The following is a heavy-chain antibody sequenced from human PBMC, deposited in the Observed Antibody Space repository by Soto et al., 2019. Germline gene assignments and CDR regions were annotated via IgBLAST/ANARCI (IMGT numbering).Heavy chain of an antibody. CDR3: ARHGPAGYCSGGSCNWFDP. CDR2: IYYGGTT. D-gene: IGHD2-15*01. Sequence: QVQLQESGPGLVKPSETLSLTCTVSSYSVSTTTYFWAWIRQPPGKGLEWIGSIYYGGTTYYNSSLKSRVTISVDTSKNQFSLKLSSVTAADTAVYYCARHGPAGYCSGGSCNWFDPWGQETLVTVSS. J-gene: IGHJ5*02. CDR1: SYSVSTTTYF. V-gene: IGHV4-39*01.